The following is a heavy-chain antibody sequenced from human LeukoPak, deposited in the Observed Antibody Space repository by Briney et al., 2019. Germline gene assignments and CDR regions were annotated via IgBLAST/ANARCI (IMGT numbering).Heavy chain of an antibody. CDR2: IYYSRST. J-gene: IGHJ4*02. D-gene: IGHD6-13*01. Sequence: PSETLSLTCTVYGGSISSSSYYWGWIRQPPGKGLEWIGSIYYSRSTYYNPSLKSRVTISVDTSKNQFSLKLSSVTAADTAVYYCARQGRSRRQLVSRLVWYFDYWGQGTLVTVSS. V-gene: IGHV4-39*01. CDR3: ARQGRSRRQLVSRLVWYFDY. CDR1: GGSISSSSYY.